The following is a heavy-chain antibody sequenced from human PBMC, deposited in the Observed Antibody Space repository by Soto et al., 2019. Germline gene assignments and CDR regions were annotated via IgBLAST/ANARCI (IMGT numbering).Heavy chain of an antibody. V-gene: IGHV3-74*01. Sequence: EVQLVESGGGLVQPGGSLRLSCVASGFTFDTYWMHWVRQAPGKGLEWVARVHTDGSNPTYGDSVKGRFTVSRDNAKSTLLLQMDSLRAEDTAFYYGTNAVDYWGQGTLVTVSS. CDR3: TNAVDY. J-gene: IGHJ4*02. CDR1: GFTFDTYW. CDR2: VHTDGSNP.